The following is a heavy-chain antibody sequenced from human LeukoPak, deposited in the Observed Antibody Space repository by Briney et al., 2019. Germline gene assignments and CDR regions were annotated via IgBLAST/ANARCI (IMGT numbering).Heavy chain of an antibody. J-gene: IGHJ4*02. D-gene: IGHD2-8*02. CDR3: AKTIRPRELLVAVDY. Sequence: PGGSLRLSCAASGFTVSSNYINWVRQAPGKGLEWVSSISDRGGFKYYADSVKGRFTISRDNSKNTLYLQMNSLRAEDTALYYCAKTIRPRELLVAVDYWGQGPLVTVSS. CDR2: ISDRGGFK. CDR1: GFTVSSNY. V-gene: IGHV3-23*01.